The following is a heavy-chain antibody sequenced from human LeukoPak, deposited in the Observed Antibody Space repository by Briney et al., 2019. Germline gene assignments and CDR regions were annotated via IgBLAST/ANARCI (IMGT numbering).Heavy chain of an antibody. CDR2: INPSGGST. CDR3: VVQDSGSYHGDY. CDR1: GYTFTSYY. V-gene: IGHV1-46*01. J-gene: IGHJ4*02. D-gene: IGHD1-26*01. Sequence: ASVKVSCKASGYTFTSYYMHWVRQAPGQGLEWMGIINPSGGSTRNAQKFQGRVTMTRDTSTSTVYMELRSLRSEDTAVYYCVVQDSGSYHGDYWGQGTLVTVSS.